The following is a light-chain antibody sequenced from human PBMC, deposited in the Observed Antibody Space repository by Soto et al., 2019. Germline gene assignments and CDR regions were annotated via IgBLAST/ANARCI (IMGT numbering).Light chain of an antibody. V-gene: IGLV3-21*04. CDR2: YDS. CDR3: QVWDSSSDHREV. J-gene: IGLJ2*01. CDR1: NIGSKS. Sequence: SYELTQPPSVSVAPGKTARITCGGNNIGSKSVHWYQQKPGQAPVLVIYYDSDRPSGIPERFSGSNSGNTATLTISRVEAGDEAAYYCQVWDSSSDHREVFGGGPMLTVL.